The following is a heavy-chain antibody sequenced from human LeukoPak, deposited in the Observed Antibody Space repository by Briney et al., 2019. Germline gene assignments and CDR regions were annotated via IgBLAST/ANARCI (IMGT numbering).Heavy chain of an antibody. J-gene: IGHJ4*02. CDR2: ISWSSGSI. D-gene: IGHD3-22*01. Sequence: AGGSLRLSCAASGFTFDDYAMHWVRQAPGKGLEWVSGISWSSGSIAYAGSVKGRFTISRDNAKNSLYLQMNSLRAEDTALYYCAEDKQGGDYYDSSGPFDYWGQGTLVTVSS. CDR1: GFTFDDYA. CDR3: AEDKQGGDYYDSSGPFDY. V-gene: IGHV3-9*01.